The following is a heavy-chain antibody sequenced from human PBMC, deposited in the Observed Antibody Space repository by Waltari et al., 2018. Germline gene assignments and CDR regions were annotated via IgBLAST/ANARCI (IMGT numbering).Heavy chain of an antibody. CDR2: INPNSGGT. CDR3: ARVYYDSSGYYPIDY. Sequence: QVQLVQSGAEVKKPGASVKVSCKAFGYTFTGYYMHWVRQAPGQGLEWMGRINPNSGGTNYAQKFQGRVTMTRDTSISTAYMELSRLRSDDTAVYYCARVYYDSSGYYPIDYWGQGTLVTVSS. D-gene: IGHD3-22*01. V-gene: IGHV1-2*06. J-gene: IGHJ4*02. CDR1: GYTFTGYY.